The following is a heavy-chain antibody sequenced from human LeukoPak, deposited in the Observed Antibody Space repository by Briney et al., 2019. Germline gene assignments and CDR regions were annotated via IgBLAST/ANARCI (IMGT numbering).Heavy chain of an antibody. CDR3: ARGQVIWPKHLANFDY. J-gene: IGHJ4*02. Sequence: GESLKISCKGSGYSFTSYLIGWVRQMPGKGLEWMGIIYPGDSDTRYSPSFQGQVTISADKSISTAYLQWSSLKASDTAMYYCARGQVIWPKHLANFDYWGQGTLVTVSS. CDR1: GYSFTSYL. CDR2: IYPGDSDT. V-gene: IGHV5-51*01. D-gene: IGHD3-16*02.